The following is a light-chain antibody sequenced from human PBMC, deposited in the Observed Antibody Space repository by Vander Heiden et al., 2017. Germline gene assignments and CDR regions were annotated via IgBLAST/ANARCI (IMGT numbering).Light chain of an antibody. CDR2: DVS. J-gene: IGLJ1*01. Sequence: QSALTQPASVSGSPGTSITISCTGASSDVGAYDYVSWYQQHPGKAPKLIIFDVSNRPSGVSNRFSGSKSGNTASLTISGLQSEDEADYYCSSYTSSSTYVFGTGTKVTVL. CDR3: SSYTSSSTYV. CDR1: SSDVGAYDY. V-gene: IGLV2-14*03.